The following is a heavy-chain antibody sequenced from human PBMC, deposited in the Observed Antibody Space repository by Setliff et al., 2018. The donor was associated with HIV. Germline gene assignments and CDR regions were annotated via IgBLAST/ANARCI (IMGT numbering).Heavy chain of an antibody. Sequence: PGGSLRLSCAASGFTFSQYWMSWLRQAPGKGLEWVANINQDGSEKYSVDSVKGRFTTSRDNAKNSLYLQMNSLRAEDTAVYYCARDGSGWSQHWGQGILVTVSS. CDR3: ARDGSGWSQH. CDR2: INQDGSEK. V-gene: IGHV3-7*01. J-gene: IGHJ1*01. CDR1: GFTFSQYW. D-gene: IGHD6-19*01.